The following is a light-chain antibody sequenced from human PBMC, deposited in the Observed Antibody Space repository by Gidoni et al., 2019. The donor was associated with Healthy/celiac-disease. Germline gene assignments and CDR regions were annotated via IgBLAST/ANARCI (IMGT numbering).Light chain of an antibody. J-gene: IGKJ4*01. V-gene: IGKV3-11*01. CDR3: QQRSNWPRA. Sequence: EIVLTQSPATLSLSPGERATLSCMASQCVSSYLAWYQQKPGQAPRLLIYDASNRATGIPARFSGSGSGTDFTLTISSLEPEDFAVYYCQQRSNWPRAFGGGTKVEIK. CDR1: QCVSSY. CDR2: DAS.